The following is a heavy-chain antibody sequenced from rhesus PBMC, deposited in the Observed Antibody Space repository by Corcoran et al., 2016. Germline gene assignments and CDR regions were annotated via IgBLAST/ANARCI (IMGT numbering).Heavy chain of an antibody. CDR1: GGSLSGYYY. V-gene: IGHV4-73*01. CDR2: IDGNSAST. J-gene: IGHJ4*01. Sequence: QVKLQQWGEGLVKPSETLSLTCAVYGGSLSGYYYWSWIRQAPWKGLEWIGNIDGNSASTNYNPSLKNRVTISKDTSKNQFSLKLSSVTAADTAVYYCARDKGNYFDYWGQGVLVTVSS. CDR3: ARDKGNYFDY. D-gene: IGHD5-24*01.